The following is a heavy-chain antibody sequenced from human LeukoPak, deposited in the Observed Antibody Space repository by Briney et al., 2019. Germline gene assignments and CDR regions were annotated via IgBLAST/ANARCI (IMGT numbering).Heavy chain of an antibody. CDR2: ISSSGSTI. J-gene: IGHJ4*02. Sequence: GGSLRLSCAASGFTFSDYYMSWIRQAPGKGLEWVSYISSSGSTIYYADSVKGRFIISRDNSKNTLYLQMNSLRAEDTAVYYCAREAKGVLRFLEWFPTSYYFDYWGQGILVTVSS. CDR3: AREAKGVLRFLEWFPTSYYFDY. D-gene: IGHD3-3*01. V-gene: IGHV3-11*04. CDR1: GFTFSDYY.